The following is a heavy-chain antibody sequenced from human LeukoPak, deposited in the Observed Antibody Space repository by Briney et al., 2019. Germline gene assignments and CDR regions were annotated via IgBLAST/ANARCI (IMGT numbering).Heavy chain of an antibody. CDR1: GFTFSSYA. V-gene: IGHV3-23*01. CDR3: AKSMVREARWRYYFDY. J-gene: IGHJ4*02. D-gene: IGHD3-10*01. Sequence: GGSPRLSCAASGFTFSSYAMSWVRQAPGKGLEWVSAISGSGGSTYYADSVKGRFTISRDNSKNTLYLQMNSLRAEDTAVYYCAKSMVREARWRYYFDYWGQGTLVTVSS. CDR2: ISGSGGST.